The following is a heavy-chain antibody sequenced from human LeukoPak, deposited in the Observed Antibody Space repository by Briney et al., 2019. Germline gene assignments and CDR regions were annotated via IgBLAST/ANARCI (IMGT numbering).Heavy chain of an antibody. D-gene: IGHD3-10*01. CDR3: ARGVYYRGVWFGAYYFDY. CDR2: IYTSGST. J-gene: IGHJ4*02. Sequence: KTSETLSLTCTVSGGSISSGSYYWSWIRQPAGKGLEWIGRIYTSGSTNYNPSLKSRVTISVDTSKNQFSLKLSSVTAADTAVYYCARGVYYRGVWFGAYYFDYWGQGTLVTVSS. CDR1: GGSISSGSYY. V-gene: IGHV4-61*02.